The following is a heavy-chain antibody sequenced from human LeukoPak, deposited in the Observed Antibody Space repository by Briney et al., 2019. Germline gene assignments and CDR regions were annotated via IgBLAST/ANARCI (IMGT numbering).Heavy chain of an antibody. CDR1: GGSISSYH. V-gene: IGHV4-4*07. CDR2: IHTSGST. CDR3: ARRDYSSGWSFDK. J-gene: IGHJ4*02. D-gene: IGHD6-19*01. Sequence: SETLSLTCTVSGGSISSYHWTWIRQPAGKGLEGIGQIHTSGSTNYNPPLKSRVTMSIDTPENQVSLTMRAVTAADTAVYYCARRDYSSGWSFDKWGQGTLVTVSS.